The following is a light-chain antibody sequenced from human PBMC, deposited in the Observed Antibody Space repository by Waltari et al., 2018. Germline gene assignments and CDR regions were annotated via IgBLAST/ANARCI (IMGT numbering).Light chain of an antibody. CDR2: WAS. V-gene: IGKV4-1*01. Sequence: DIVMTQSPDSLAVSLGARATINCKSSQSVLYSFNNKKFLSWYQQKPGQPPKLLIYWASTRESGVPERFSGSGSGADFTLTISSLQAEDVAVYYCQQYHSTPYTFGQGTKLEIK. CDR3: QQYHSTPYT. CDR1: QSVLYSFNNKKF. J-gene: IGKJ2*01.